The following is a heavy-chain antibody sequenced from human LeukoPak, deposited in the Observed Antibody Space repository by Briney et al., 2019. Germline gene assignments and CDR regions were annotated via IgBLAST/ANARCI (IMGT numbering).Heavy chain of an antibody. D-gene: IGHD5-18*01. CDR3: ASAGYSYGAFFD. CDR1: GFTFSSYD. V-gene: IGHV3-23*01. Sequence: PGGSLRLSCAASGFTFSSYDMTWVRQAPGRGLEWVSSIRPSGDNTYYGDSVKGRFTISRDNSKNTVYLQMNNMRAGDTAVYYCASAGYSYGAFFDWGQGTLVTVSS. CDR2: IRPSGDNT. J-gene: IGHJ4*02.